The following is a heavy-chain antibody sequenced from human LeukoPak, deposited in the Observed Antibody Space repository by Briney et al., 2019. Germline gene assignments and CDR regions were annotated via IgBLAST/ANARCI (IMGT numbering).Heavy chain of an antibody. Sequence: GGSLRLSCAASGFTFSIYDMHWVRQAPGRGLEWVSFIQYDGSHKNYVDSVKGRFTISRDNSRNTLYLQMFSLRAEDTAVYFCAKDLTLWGQGTVVTVSS. V-gene: IGHV3-30*02. J-gene: IGHJ3*01. D-gene: IGHD4/OR15-4a*01. CDR1: GFTFSIYD. CDR2: IQYDGSHK. CDR3: AKDLTL.